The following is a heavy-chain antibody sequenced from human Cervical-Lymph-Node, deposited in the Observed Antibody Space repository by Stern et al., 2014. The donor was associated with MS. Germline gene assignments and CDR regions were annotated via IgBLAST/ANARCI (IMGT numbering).Heavy chain of an antibody. CDR3: ARMYASGSYNGAFDI. Sequence: VQLVESGGGAVQPGGSLRLSCAASGFSFSSYAMHWVRQAPGKGLQWVAVMSHDGSSDYFADSVRGRFTISRDKSKNTLFLQMNSLRPQDTALYYCARMYASGSYNGAFDIWGQGTLVTVSS. J-gene: IGHJ3*02. V-gene: IGHV3-30*04. CDR1: GFSFSSYA. D-gene: IGHD6-19*01. CDR2: MSHDGSSD.